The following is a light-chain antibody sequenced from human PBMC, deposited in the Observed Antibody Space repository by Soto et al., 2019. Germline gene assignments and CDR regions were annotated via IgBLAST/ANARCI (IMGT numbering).Light chain of an antibody. CDR1: QSLSNS. CDR3: QQRSSWPPT. V-gene: IGKV3-11*01. J-gene: IGKJ3*01. CDR2: DAS. Sequence: EIVLTQSPATLSLSPGEIATLSCMASQSLSNSLAWYQLKPGQAPRLLIYDASNRATGISARISGSGSGTDFTLTISSLEPEDFAVYFCQQRSSWPPTFGPGTKVDIK.